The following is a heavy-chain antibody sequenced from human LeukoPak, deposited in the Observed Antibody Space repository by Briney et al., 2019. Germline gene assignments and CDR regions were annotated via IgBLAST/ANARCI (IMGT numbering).Heavy chain of an antibody. CDR3: ARVRYDSSAFDI. CDR1: GFTFSSYW. D-gene: IGHD3-22*01. CDR2: INSDGSST. V-gene: IGHV3-74*01. Sequence: GGSLRLSCAASGFTFSSYWMHGVRQAPGKGLVWVSRINSDGSSTSYADSVKCRFTISRDNAKNTLYLQMNSLRAEDTAVYYCARVRYDSSAFDIWGQGTMVTVSS. J-gene: IGHJ3*02.